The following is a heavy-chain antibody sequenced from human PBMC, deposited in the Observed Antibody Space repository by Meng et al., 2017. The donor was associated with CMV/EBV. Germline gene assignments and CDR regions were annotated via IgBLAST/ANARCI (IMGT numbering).Heavy chain of an antibody. V-gene: IGHV3-30-3*01. CDR1: GFTFSSYA. Sequence: GGSLRLSCAASGFTFSSYAMHWVRQAPGKGLEWVAVISYDGSNKYYADSVKGRFTISRDNSKNTLYLQMNSLRAEDTAVYYCARAVPAAIGKSWFDPWGQGTLVTVSS. CDR3: ARAVPAAIGKSWFDP. CDR2: ISYDGSNK. J-gene: IGHJ5*02. D-gene: IGHD2-2*01.